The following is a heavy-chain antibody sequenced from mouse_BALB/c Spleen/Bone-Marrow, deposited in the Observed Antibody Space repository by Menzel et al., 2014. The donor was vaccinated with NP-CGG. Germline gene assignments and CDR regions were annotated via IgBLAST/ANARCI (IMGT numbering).Heavy chain of an antibody. CDR3: ARYYYGSSYAMDY. Sequence: EVKVVESGAELVKPGASVKLSCTASGFNIKDTYMHWVKQRPEQGLEWIGRIDPANGNTKYDPKFQGKATITADTSSNTAYLQLSSLTSEDTAVYYCARYYYGSSYAMDYWGQGTSVTASS. D-gene: IGHD1-1*01. CDR1: GFNIKDTY. CDR2: IDPANGNT. V-gene: IGHV14-3*02. J-gene: IGHJ4*01.